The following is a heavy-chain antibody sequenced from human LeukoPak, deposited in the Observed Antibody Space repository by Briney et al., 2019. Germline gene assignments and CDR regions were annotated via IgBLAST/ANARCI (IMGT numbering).Heavy chain of an antibody. CDR1: GYSISSGNY. Sequence: SETLSLTCTVSGYSISSGNYWGWIRQPPGKGLEGIGSIYHSGSTYYNPSLKSRVTISVDTSKNQFSLKLSSVTAADTAVYYCARRLGRKFGERFYYYHYLDVWGKGTTVTISS. D-gene: IGHD3-10*01. V-gene: IGHV4-38-2*02. CDR2: IYHSGST. J-gene: IGHJ6*03. CDR3: ARRLGRKFGERFYYYHYLDV.